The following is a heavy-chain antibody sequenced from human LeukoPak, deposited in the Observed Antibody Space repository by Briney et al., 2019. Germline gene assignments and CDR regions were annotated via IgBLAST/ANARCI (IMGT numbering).Heavy chain of an antibody. V-gene: IGHV3-21*01. CDR1: GFTFSSYS. CDR3: ARVFRPSLTVFIIRGAFDI. Sequence: PVGSLRLSCTASGFTFSSYSLNWVRQAPGQGLEWVSSVSTGSNYIYYADSVQGRFTISRDNDKNSLYLQMNSLRVEHTAVYYCARVFRPSLTVFIIRGAFDIWGQGTMVTVSS. D-gene: IGHD3-3*01. J-gene: IGHJ3*02. CDR2: VSTGSNYI.